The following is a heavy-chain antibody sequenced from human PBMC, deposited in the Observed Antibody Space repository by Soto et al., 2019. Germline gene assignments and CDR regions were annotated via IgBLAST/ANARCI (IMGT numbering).Heavy chain of an antibody. CDR2: INAGNGNT. Sequence: ASVKVSCKASGYTFTSYAIHWVRQAPGQRLEWMGWINAGNGNTKYSQKFQGRVTITRDTSASTVYMELNSLTSEDTAVYYCARTAGPTPFDPWGQGTPVTVSS. J-gene: IGHJ5*02. D-gene: IGHD6-19*01. CDR3: ARTAGPTPFDP. V-gene: IGHV1-3*01. CDR1: GYTFTSYA.